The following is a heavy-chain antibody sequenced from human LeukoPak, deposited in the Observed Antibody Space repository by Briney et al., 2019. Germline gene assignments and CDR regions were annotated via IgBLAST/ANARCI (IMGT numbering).Heavy chain of an antibody. D-gene: IGHD2-8*01. CDR2: IYHSGST. V-gene: IGHV4-38-2*02. J-gene: IGHJ4*02. CDR3: ARDGRYCTNGVCYRSFDY. CDR1: GYSISSGYY. Sequence: SETLSLTCAVSGYSISSGYYWGWIRQPPGKGLEWIGSIYHSGSTYYNPSLKSRVTISVDTSKNQFSLKLSSVTAADTAVYYCARDGRYCTNGVCYRSFDYWGQGTLATVSS.